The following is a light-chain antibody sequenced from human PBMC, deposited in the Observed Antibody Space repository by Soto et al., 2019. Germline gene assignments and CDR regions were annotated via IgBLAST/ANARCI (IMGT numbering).Light chain of an antibody. CDR3: QQYNSYSSGT. CDR2: KAS. Sequence: DIQMTQSPSTLSASVGDRVTITCRASQSISTWLAWYQQKPGKAPNLLIYKASSLESGVPSRFSGSGSGTEFTLTISSLRPDDFATYYCQQYNSYSSGTFGQGTKVGIK. J-gene: IGKJ1*01. CDR1: QSISTW. V-gene: IGKV1-5*03.